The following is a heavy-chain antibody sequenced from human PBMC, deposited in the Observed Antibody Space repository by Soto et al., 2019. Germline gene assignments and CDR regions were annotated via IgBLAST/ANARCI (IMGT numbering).Heavy chain of an antibody. Sequence: PSETLSLTCTVSGGSISSSSYYWGWIRQPPGKGLEWIGSIYYSGSTYYNPSLKSRVTISVDTSKNQFSLKLSSVTAADTAVYNCARHGSGMAIDYWGQGTLVTVSS. CDR1: GGSISSSSYY. CDR3: ARHGSGMAIDY. CDR2: IYYSGST. J-gene: IGHJ4*02. V-gene: IGHV4-39*01. D-gene: IGHD3-10*01.